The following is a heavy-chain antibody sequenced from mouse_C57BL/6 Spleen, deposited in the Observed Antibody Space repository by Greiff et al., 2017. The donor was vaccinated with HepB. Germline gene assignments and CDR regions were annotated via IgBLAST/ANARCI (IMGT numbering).Heavy chain of an antibody. Sequence: VQLQQSGPELVKPGASVKISCKASGYAFSSSWINWVKQRPGKGLEWIGRIYPGDGDTNYNGKFKGKATLTADKSSSTAYMQLSSLTSEDSAVYFCARTGTRYFDVWGTGTTVTVSS. V-gene: IGHV1-82*01. CDR3: ARTGTRYFDV. J-gene: IGHJ1*03. CDR2: IYPGDGDT. CDR1: GYAFSSSW. D-gene: IGHD4-1*01.